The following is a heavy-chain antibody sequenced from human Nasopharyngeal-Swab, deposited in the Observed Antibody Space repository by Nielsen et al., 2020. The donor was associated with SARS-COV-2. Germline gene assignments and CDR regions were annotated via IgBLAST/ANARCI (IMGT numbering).Heavy chain of an antibody. CDR3: ARARFGVYYDSSGSRDAFDI. D-gene: IGHD3-22*01. J-gene: IGHJ3*02. CDR1: GYTFTSYA. V-gene: IGHV1-3*01. CDR2: INAGNGNT. Sequence: ASVKVSCKASGYTFTSYAMHLVRQAPGQRLEWMGWINAGNGNTKYSQKFQGRVTITRDTSASTAYMELSSLRSEDTAVYYCARARFGVYYDSSGSRDAFDIWGQGTMVTVSS.